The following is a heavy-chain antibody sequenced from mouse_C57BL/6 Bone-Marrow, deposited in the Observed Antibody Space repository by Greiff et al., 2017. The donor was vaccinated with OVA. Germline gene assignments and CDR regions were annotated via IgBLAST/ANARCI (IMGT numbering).Heavy chain of an antibody. Sequence: QVQLKQPGAELVKPGASVKLSCKASGYTFTSYWMHWVQQRPGQGLEWIGMIHPNSGSTNYNETFKSQATLTVDTASSTAYMQLSSLTSEDAAVYYCAPRGFAYWGQGTMVTVSA. J-gene: IGHJ3*01. CDR1: GYTFTSYW. CDR2: IHPNSGST. CDR3: APRGFAY. V-gene: IGHV1-64*01. D-gene: IGHD6-1*01.